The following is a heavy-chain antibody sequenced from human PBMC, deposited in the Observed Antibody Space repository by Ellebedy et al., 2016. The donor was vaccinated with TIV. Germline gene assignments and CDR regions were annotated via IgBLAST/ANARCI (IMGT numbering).Heavy chain of an antibody. Sequence: PGGSLRLSCAASGLTFHSYAMSWVRQAPGKGLEWVSAIGGSGGSTYYADSVKGRFTISRDNSKNTLYLQMNSLRAEDTAVYYCAKIEAGFEYWGQGTLVTVSS. CDR1: GLTFHSYA. CDR2: IGGSGGST. V-gene: IGHV3-23*01. CDR3: AKIEAGFEY. D-gene: IGHD6-13*01. J-gene: IGHJ4*02.